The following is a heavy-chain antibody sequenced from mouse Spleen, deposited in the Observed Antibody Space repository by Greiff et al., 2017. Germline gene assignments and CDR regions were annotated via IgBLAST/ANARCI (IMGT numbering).Heavy chain of an antibody. CDR1: GFTFTDYY. V-gene: IGHV7-3*01. CDR3: ARPLKSARGYAMDY. J-gene: IGHJ4*01. CDR2: IRNKANGYTT. D-gene: IGHD1-3*01. Sequence: EVKLVESGGGLVQPGGSLSLSCAASGFTFTDYYMSWVRQPPGKALEWLGFIRNKANGYTTEYSASVKGRFTISRDNSQSILYLQMNALRAEDSATYYCARPLKSARGYAMDYWGQGTSVTVSS.